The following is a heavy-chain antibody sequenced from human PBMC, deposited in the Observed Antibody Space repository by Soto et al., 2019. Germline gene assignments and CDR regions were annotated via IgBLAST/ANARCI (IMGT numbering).Heavy chain of an antibody. D-gene: IGHD3-3*01. V-gene: IGHV3-23*01. CDR3: AKDPDFWSGYGSGWFDP. Sequence: EVQLLESGGGLVQPGGSLRLSCAASGFTFSSYAMSWVRQAPGKGLEWVSAISGSGGSTYYADSVKGRFTISRDNSKYTLYLQMNSLRAEDTAVYYCAKDPDFWSGYGSGWFDPWGQGTLVTVSS. CDR2: ISGSGGST. J-gene: IGHJ5*02. CDR1: GFTFSSYA.